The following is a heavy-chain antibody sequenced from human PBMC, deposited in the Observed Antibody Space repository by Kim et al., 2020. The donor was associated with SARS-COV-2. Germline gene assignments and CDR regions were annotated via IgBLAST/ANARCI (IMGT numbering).Heavy chain of an antibody. CDR3: ARGVAFDI. V-gene: IGHV3-7*01. CDR2: RNQDGYGK. J-gene: IGHJ3*02. CDR1: GFTFSHYW. Sequence: GGSLRLSCAASGFTFSHYWMSWVRQAPGKGLEWVATRNQDGYGKYYVEAVKGRFTISRDNAENSLYLQMNSLRAEDTAVDYCARGVAFDIWGQGTMRTVS.